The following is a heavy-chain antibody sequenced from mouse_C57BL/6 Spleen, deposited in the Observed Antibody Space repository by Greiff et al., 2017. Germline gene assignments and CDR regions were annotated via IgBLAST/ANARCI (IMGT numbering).Heavy chain of an antibody. Sequence: QVQLQQSGAELVRPGASVTLSCKASGYTFTDYEMHWVKQTPVHGLEWIGAIDPETGGTAYNQKFKGKAILTADKSSSTAYMELRSLTSEDSAVYYCTTDGYYVDAYWGQGTLVTVSA. CDR3: TTDGYYVDAY. CDR2: IDPETGGT. D-gene: IGHD2-3*01. J-gene: IGHJ3*01. CDR1: GYTFTDYE. V-gene: IGHV1-15*01.